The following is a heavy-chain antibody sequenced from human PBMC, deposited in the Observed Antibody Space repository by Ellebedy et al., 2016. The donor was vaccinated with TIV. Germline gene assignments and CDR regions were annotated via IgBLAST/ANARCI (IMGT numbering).Heavy chain of an antibody. J-gene: IGHJ2*01. CDR3: ARDNHGDPTVFDL. V-gene: IGHV3-21*01. CDR1: GFTFSSYS. Sequence: PGGSLRLSCAASGFTFSSYSMNWVRQAPGKGLEWVSSISSSSSYIYYADSVKGRFTISRDNAKNSLYLQMNSLRAEDTAVYYCARDNHGDPTVFDLWGRGTLVTVSS. D-gene: IGHD7-27*01. CDR2: ISSSSSYI.